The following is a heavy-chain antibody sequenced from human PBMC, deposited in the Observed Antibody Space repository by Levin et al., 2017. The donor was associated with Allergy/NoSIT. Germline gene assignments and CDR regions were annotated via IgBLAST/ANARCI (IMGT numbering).Heavy chain of an antibody. D-gene: IGHD3-22*01. J-gene: IGHJ4*02. V-gene: IGHV3-11*01. CDR3: ARDPGDYYDSSGAFDS. CDR1: GFNFRDYY. Sequence: GGSLRLSCAASGFNFRDYYMSWIRQAPGKGLEWISYISNTGDLIYYADSVKGRFTISRDNTKNSLYLELNSLRVEDTAVFYCARDPGDYYDSSGAFDSWGQGTLVAVSS. CDR2: ISNTGDLI.